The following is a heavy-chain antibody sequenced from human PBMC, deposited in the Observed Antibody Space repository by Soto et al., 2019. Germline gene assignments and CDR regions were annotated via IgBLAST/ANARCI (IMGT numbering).Heavy chain of an antibody. Sequence: QVQLVQSGAEVKKPGSSVKVSCKASGGTFSSYAISWVRQAPGQGLEWMGGIIPIFGTANYAQKFQGRVTITADASTSTAYIELSSLRSEDTAVYYCARVRIGTTSYYFDYWGQGTLVTVSS. D-gene: IGHD1-7*01. V-gene: IGHV1-69*12. J-gene: IGHJ4*02. CDR2: IIPIFGTA. CDR1: GGTFSSYA. CDR3: ARVRIGTTSYYFDY.